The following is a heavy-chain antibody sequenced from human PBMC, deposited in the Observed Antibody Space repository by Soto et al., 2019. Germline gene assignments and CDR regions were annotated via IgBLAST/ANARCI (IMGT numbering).Heavy chain of an antibody. D-gene: IGHD5-12*01. CDR1: GGSFSSGDYY. CDR3: ARDLSPGGGFDP. Sequence: SETLSLTCTVSGGSFSSGDYYWSWIRQHPGKGLEWIGYISYSGSTFYNPSLKSRVTISVDTSKNQFSLKLSSVTAADTAVYYCARDLSPGGGFDPWGQGTLVTVSS. V-gene: IGHV4-31*03. CDR2: ISYSGST. J-gene: IGHJ5*02.